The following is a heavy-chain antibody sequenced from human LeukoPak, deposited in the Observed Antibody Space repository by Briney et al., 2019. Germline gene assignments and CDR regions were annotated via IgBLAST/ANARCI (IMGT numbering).Heavy chain of an antibody. CDR2: IWYDGSNK. J-gene: IGHJ1*01. V-gene: IGHV3-33*08. D-gene: IGHD3-22*01. Sequence: GGSLRLSCAASGFPFSSYGMHWVRQAPGKGLEWVAVIWYDGSNKYYADSVKGRFTISRDNSKNTLYLQMNSLRAEDTAVYYCARDGYYYDSSGYSQWIQHWGQGTLVTVSS. CDR3: ARDGYYYDSSGYSQWIQH. CDR1: GFPFSSYG.